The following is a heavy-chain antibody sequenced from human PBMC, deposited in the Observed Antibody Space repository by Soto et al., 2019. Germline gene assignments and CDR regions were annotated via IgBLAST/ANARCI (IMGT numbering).Heavy chain of an antibody. CDR3: ARGYDYVWGSYRSDAFDM. Sequence: QVQLVQSGAEVKKPGASVKFSCKASGYTFTNYAIHWVRQAPGQRLEWMGWLNAGNRNTEYSQKFQGRVIMTKDTXAXTXXMELSSLISEDTAVYYCARGYDYVWGSYRSDAFDMWGQGTVVTVSS. J-gene: IGHJ3*02. CDR1: GYTFTNYA. D-gene: IGHD3-16*02. CDR2: LNAGNRNT. V-gene: IGHV1-3*01.